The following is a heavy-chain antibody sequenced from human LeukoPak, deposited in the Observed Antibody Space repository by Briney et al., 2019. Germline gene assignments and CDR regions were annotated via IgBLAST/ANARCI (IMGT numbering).Heavy chain of an antibody. J-gene: IGHJ4*02. Sequence: GGSLRLSCGASGFTFSTYWMSWVRQAPGKGLEWVANIKQDGSEKYYVDSVKGRFTISRDNAKNSLYLQMNSLRAEDTAVYYCARDWNPTNYWGQGTLVTVSS. CDR2: IKQDGSEK. CDR3: ARDWNPTNY. V-gene: IGHV3-7*01. D-gene: IGHD1-1*01. CDR1: GFTFSTYW.